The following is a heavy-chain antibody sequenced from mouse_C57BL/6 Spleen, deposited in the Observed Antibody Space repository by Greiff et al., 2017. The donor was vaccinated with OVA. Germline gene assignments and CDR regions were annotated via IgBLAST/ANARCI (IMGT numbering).Heavy chain of an antibody. CDR2: IYPRSGNT. Sequence: QVQLQQSGAELARPGASVKLSCKASGYTFTSYGISWVKQRTGQGLEWIGEIYPRSGNTYYNEKFKGKATLTADKSSSTAYMELRSLTSEDAAVYFCARSTGTSYFDYWGQGTTLTVSS. V-gene: IGHV1-81*01. D-gene: IGHD4-1*02. CDR3: ARSTGTSYFDY. J-gene: IGHJ2*01. CDR1: GYTFTSYG.